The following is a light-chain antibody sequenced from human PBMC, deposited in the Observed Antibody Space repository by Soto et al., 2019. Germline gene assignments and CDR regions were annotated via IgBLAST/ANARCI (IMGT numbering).Light chain of an antibody. V-gene: IGKV3-15*01. CDR3: QQYNNWPPWT. J-gene: IGKJ1*01. Sequence: EIVMTQSPATLSVSPGERATLSCRASQAWYQQKPGQAPRLLIYGASTSATGIPGRFSGSGSGTEFTLTISSLQSEDFAVYYCQQYNNWPPWTFGQGTKVEIK. CDR2: GAS. CDR1: Q.